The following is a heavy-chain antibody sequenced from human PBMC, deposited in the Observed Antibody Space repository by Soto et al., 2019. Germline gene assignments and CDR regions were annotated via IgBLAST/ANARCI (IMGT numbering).Heavy chain of an antibody. D-gene: IGHD6-19*01. CDR3: ARGYSSGWYYFDY. Sequence: GGSLRLSCAASGFTFISYAMSWVRQAPGKGLEWVSAIGGSGGSTYYADSVKGRFTISRDNSKNTLYLQMNSLRAEDTAVYYCARGYSSGWYYFDYWGQGTLVTVSS. J-gene: IGHJ4*02. CDR1: GFTFISYA. V-gene: IGHV3-23*01. CDR2: IGGSGGST.